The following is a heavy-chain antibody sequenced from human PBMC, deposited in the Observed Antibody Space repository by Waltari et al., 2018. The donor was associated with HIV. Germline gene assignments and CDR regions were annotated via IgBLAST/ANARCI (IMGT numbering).Heavy chain of an antibody. CDR2: LSGSGSTA. J-gene: IGHJ3*01. V-gene: IGHV3-23*01. Sequence: EVQLLESGGGLVQPGGSLRLSCAASGFNFRNFAMSWVRQAPGKGPEWVSALSGSGSTASYADYVKGRFTISRDFSNNTLFLQMNNLRAEDTAVYFCAKSTRDLRPSAFDVWGQGTMVAISS. D-gene: IGHD2-2*01. CDR1: GFNFRNFA. CDR3: AKSTRDLRPSAFDV.